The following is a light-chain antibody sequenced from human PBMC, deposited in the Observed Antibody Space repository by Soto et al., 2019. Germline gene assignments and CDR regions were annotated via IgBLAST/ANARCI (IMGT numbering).Light chain of an antibody. CDR3: QHYENSPIT. CDR2: GAS. J-gene: IGKJ5*01. Sequence: VLTQSPATLSLSPGERATLYCRANDILSSGFLAWYQQRRGQAPRLLIYGASTRATGIPDRFSGCGSETDFILTISRVETEDFAMYYCQHYENSPITFGPGTRLEIK. CDR1: DILSSGF. V-gene: IGKV3-20*01.